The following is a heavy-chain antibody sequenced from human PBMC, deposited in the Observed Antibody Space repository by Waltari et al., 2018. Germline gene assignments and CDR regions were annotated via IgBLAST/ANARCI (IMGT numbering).Heavy chain of an antibody. CDR1: GGPILNNNYY. V-gene: IGHV4-39*02. D-gene: IGHD3-22*01. Sequence: QLQLQESGPGLVKPSETLSLTCTGSGGPILNNNYYWGCIRQPPGKGLEWIGSIFYRGSTHYNPSLKSRVTMSVDTSKNQFSLKLSSVTAADTARYYCARDYDSSGYYYDYWGQGVLVTVSS. J-gene: IGHJ4*02. CDR2: IFYRGST. CDR3: ARDYDSSGYYYDY.